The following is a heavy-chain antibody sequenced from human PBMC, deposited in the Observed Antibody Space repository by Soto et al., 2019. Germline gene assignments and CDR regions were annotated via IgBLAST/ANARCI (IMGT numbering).Heavy chain of an antibody. Sequence: SETLSLTCGVYRGSFSGFYWSWVRQTPGGGLEWIGEINHSGTTNYNPSFQNRVTISVDKFTNNFSLKMTSVTAADAAVYYCARGRGYVYGSNFYGLDVWGQGTTVTVSS. V-gene: IGHV4-34*01. CDR2: INHSGTT. CDR3: ARGRGYVYGSNFYGLDV. CDR1: RGSFSGFY. J-gene: IGHJ6*02. D-gene: IGHD6-25*01.